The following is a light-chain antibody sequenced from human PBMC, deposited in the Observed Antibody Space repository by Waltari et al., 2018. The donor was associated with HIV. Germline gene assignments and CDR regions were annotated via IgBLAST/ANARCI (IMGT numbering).Light chain of an antibody. CDR3: AAWDDSLNGWV. CDR1: SSNNGSNT. V-gene: IGLV1-44*01. Sequence: QSVLTQPPSASGTPGQRVTITCSGSSSNNGSNTVNCYQQLPGTAPNLLIFSNNRRPSGVPDQCSCSKSGTSAALAISWLQSDVEAAFYCAAWDDSLNGWVFGGGTKLTVL. CDR2: SNN. J-gene: IGLJ3*02.